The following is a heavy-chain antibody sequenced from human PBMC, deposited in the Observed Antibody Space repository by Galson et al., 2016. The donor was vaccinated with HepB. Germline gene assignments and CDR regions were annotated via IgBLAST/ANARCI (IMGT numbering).Heavy chain of an antibody. CDR2: IVPVLGVS. CDR1: GGTFGTHT. Sequence: SVKVSCKASGGTFGTHTVGWVRQAPGRGLEWLGGIVPVLGVSNSAQTLQDRVTFGADESTNTVFMTLASLTFEDTAVYYCARVIGGDNWYFDLWGHGTHVIVS. J-gene: IGHJ2*01. CDR3: ARVIGGDNWYFDL. D-gene: IGHD3-22*01. V-gene: IGHV1-69*13.